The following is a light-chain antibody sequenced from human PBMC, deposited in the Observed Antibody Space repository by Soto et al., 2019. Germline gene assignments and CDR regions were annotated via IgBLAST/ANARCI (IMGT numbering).Light chain of an antibody. CDR1: QSISSW. V-gene: IGKV1-5*01. Sequence: DIQMTQSPSTLSASVGDRVTITWRASQSISSWLAWYQQKPGKAPKVLIFDASSLESGVPSRFSGSGSATEFTLTISSLQPDDFATYYCQQYSTYPWTFGQGTKVDIK. CDR3: QQYSTYPWT. CDR2: DAS. J-gene: IGKJ1*01.